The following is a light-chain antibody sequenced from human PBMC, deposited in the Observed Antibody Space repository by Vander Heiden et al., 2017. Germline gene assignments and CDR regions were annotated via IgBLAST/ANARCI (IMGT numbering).Light chain of an antibody. CDR3: QQSYSTPFT. Sequence: DIQITRSLSSLSASVGDRVTITCRASQRISSYLNWYQQKPWKAPKLLIYAASSLQSGVSSRFSGSGSGTDFTLTISRLQPEDFATYYCQQSYSTPFTFGQGTKLEIK. J-gene: IGKJ2*01. CDR2: AAS. V-gene: IGKV1-39*01. CDR1: QRISSY.